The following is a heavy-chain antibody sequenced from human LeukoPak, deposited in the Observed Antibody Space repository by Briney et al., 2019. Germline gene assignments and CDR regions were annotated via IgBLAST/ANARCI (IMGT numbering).Heavy chain of an antibody. J-gene: IGHJ4*02. D-gene: IGHD3-22*01. CDR2: ISAYNGNT. CDR3: AREWAYYYDSSGSYFDY. Sequence: GASVKVSCKASGYTFTSYGISWVRQAPGQGLEWMGWISAYNGNTNYAQKLQGRVTMTTDTSTSTAYMELRSLRSDDTAVYYCAREWAYYYDSSGSYFDYWGQGTLVTVSS. V-gene: IGHV1-18*01. CDR1: GYTFTSYG.